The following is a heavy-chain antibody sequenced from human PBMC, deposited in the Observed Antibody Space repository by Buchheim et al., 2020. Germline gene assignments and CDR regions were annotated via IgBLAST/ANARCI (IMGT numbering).Heavy chain of an antibody. CDR2: INHSGST. CDR1: GGSFSGYY. Sequence: QVQLQQWGAGLLKPSETLSLTCAVYGGSFSGYYWSWIRQPPGKGLEWIGEINHSGSTNYNPSLKSRVTISVDTSKNKFSLKLSSVTAADTAVYYCARLERKDSSSHGSDYWGQGTL. J-gene: IGHJ4*02. CDR3: ARLERKDSSSHGSDY. V-gene: IGHV4-34*01. D-gene: IGHD6-6*01.